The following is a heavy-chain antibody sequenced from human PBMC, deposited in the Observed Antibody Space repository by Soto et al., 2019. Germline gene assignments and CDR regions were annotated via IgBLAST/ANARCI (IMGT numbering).Heavy chain of an antibody. Sequence: QLQLQESGPGLVKPSETLSLTCTVSGGSINSSSYYWGGIRQPPGKGLEWIGSIYYSGSTYYNPSLKSRVTISVDTSKNQFSLKLSSVTAADTAVYYCARRAYCSGGSCSSRAWFDPWGQGTLVTVSS. V-gene: IGHV4-39*01. D-gene: IGHD2-15*01. J-gene: IGHJ5*02. CDR1: GGSINSSSYY. CDR2: IYYSGST. CDR3: ARRAYCSGGSCSSRAWFDP.